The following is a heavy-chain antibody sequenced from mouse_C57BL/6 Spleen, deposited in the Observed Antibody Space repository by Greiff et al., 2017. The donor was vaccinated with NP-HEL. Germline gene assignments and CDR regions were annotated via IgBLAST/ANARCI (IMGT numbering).Heavy chain of an antibody. V-gene: IGHV1-64*01. Sequence: VQLQQSGAELVKPGASVKLSCKASGYTFTSYWMHWVKQRPGQGLEWIGMIHPNSGSANYNEKFKSKATLTVDKSSSTAYMQLSSLTSEDSAVYYCARSTWGFAYWGQGTLVTVSA. CDR2: IHPNSGSA. D-gene: IGHD4-1*01. CDR1: GYTFTSYW. CDR3: ARSTWGFAY. J-gene: IGHJ3*01.